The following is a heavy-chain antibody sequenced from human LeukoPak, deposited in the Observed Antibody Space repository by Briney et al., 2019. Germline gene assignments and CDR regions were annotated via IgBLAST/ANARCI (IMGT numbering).Heavy chain of an antibody. CDR1: GFTFSSYS. J-gene: IGHJ4*02. CDR2: ISSGSSYI. V-gene: IGHV3-21*01. CDR3: ARDVWFGELSGGYYFDY. D-gene: IGHD3-10*01. Sequence: GGSLRLSCAASGFTFSSYSMNWVRQAPGKGLEWVSSISSGSSYIYYADSVKGRFTISRDNAKNSLYLQMNSLRAEDTAVYYCARDVWFGELSGGYYFDYWGQGTLVTVSS.